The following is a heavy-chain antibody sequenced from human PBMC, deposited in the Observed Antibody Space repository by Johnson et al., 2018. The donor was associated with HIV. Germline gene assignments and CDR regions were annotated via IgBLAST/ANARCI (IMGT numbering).Heavy chain of an antibody. V-gene: IGHV3-30*18. Sequence: QVQLVESGGGVVQPGRSLRLSCAVSGFTFRSYGVHWVRQAPGKGLEWVAVISYDGSNEYYADSVKGRFTISRDNSKNTVYLEMNSLRAEDTAVYYCAKGGIDAFDIWGQGTMV. CDR3: AKGGIDAFDI. CDR2: ISYDGSNE. CDR1: GFTFRSYG. D-gene: IGHD6-25*01. J-gene: IGHJ3*02.